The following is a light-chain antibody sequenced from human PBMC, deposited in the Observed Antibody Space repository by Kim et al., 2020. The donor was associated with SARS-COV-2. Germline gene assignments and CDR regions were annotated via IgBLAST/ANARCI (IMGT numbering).Light chain of an antibody. CDR3: YSAADNNVV. J-gene: IGLJ2*01. CDR2: KDS. Sequence: SYELTQPSSVSVSPGQRARITCSGDVLAKKYARWFQQKPGQAPVLVIYKDSERPSGIPERFSGSRSGTIATLTISGAQVEDEADYYCYSAADNNVVFGGGTKLTVL. CDR1: VLAKKY. V-gene: IGLV3-27*01.